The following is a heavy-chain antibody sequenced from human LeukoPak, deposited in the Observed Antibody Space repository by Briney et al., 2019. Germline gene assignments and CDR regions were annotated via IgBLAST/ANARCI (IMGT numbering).Heavy chain of an antibody. V-gene: IGHV4-4*07. D-gene: IGHD2-2*01. CDR1: GGSFSSYY. CDR3: ARVSPGSSRHFDY. CDR2: IDSSGST. J-gene: IGHJ4*02. Sequence: SETLSLTCTVSGGSFSSYYWSWIRQPAGKGLEWIGRIDSSGSTNYNPSLKNRVTMSVDTSKNQYSLKLSSVTAADTAVYYCARVSPGSSRHFDYWGQGTLVTVSS.